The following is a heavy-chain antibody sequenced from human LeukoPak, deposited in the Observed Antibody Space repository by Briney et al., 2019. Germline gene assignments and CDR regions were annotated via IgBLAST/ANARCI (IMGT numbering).Heavy chain of an antibody. D-gene: IGHD3-3*01. V-gene: IGHV1-8*01. CDR1: GYTFTSYD. CDR2: MNPNSGNT. CDR3: ARDPRGDFWSGYYPYYYYYGMDV. Sequence: GASVKVSCKASGYTFTSYDINWVRLATGQGLEWMGWMNPNSGNTGYAQKFQGRVTMTRNTSISTAYMELSSLRSEDTAVYYCARDPRGDFWSGYYPYYYYYGMDVWGQGTTVTVSS. J-gene: IGHJ6*02.